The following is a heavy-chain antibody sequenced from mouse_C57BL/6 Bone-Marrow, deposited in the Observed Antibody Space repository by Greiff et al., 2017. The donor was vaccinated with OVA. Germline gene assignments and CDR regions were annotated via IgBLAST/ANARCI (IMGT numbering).Heavy chain of an antibody. Sequence: DVQLVASWGDLVQPGGSLKLSCAASGFTFSSYGMSWVRQTPDKRLEWVATISSGGSYTYYPDSVKGRFTISRDNAKNTLYLQMSSLKSEDTAMYYCERPHSGFAYWGQGTLVTVSA. J-gene: IGHJ3*01. V-gene: IGHV5-6*01. D-gene: IGHD3-1*01. CDR3: ERPHSGFAY. CDR1: GFTFSSYG. CDR2: ISSGGSYT.